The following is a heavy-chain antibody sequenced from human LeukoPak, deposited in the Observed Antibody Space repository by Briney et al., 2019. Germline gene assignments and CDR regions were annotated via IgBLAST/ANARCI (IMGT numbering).Heavy chain of an antibody. V-gene: IGHV5-51*01. CDR2: IYPGDSDT. D-gene: IGHD3-22*01. J-gene: IGHJ4*02. Sequence: GESLKISCKGSGYSSTSYWIGWVRQMPGKGLEWMGIIYPGDSDTRYSPSFQGQVTISADKSISTAYLQWSSLKASDTAMYYCARRPVYYYDSSGYPAYYFDYWGQGTLVTVSS. CDR3: ARRPVYYYDSSGYPAYYFDY. CDR1: GYSSTSYW.